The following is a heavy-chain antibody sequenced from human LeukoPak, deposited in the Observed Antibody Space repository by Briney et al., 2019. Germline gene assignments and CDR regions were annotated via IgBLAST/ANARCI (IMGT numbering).Heavy chain of an antibody. D-gene: IGHD5-24*01. CDR3: ARGLMAGNTALFDY. J-gene: IGHJ4*02. CDR1: GYTFTNFY. CDR2: INPSGGST. Sequence: VASVKVFCKASGYTFTNFYIHWVRQAPGQGLEWMGIINPSGGSTSYAQKFQGRVTMTRDTSTSTVYMKLSSLRSEGTALYYCARGLMAGNTALFDYWGQGTLVTVSS. V-gene: IGHV1-46*01.